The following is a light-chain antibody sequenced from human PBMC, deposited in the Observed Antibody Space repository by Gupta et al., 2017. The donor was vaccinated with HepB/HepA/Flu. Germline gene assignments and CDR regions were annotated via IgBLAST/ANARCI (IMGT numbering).Light chain of an antibody. Sequence: IVMTPSPLSLAVTPGEPASISCRSSQSLLHNNGYNYLNWYMQKAVQTPHLLIYLGSSRASGVPDRFSGSGSGRAFRLKISTVEAEDVGIYYCRQGVQPPHAFGQGTRLEIK. CDR3: RQGVQPPHA. J-gene: IGKJ2*01. CDR1: QSLLHNNGYNY. CDR2: LGS. V-gene: IGKV2-28*01.